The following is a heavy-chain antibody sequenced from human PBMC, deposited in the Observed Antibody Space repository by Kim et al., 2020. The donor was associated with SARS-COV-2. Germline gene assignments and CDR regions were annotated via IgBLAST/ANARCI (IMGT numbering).Heavy chain of an antibody. CDR2: QDGNEK. J-gene: IGHJ3*02. Sequence: QDGNEKFYADSVKGRFTISRDNTKNSLDLQMSALRAEDTAVYYCARWTFDIWGQGILVTVSS. V-gene: IGHV3-7*01. CDR3: ARWTFDI.